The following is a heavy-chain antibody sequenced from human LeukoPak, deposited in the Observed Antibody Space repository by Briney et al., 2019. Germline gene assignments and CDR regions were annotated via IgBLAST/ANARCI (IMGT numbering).Heavy chain of an antibody. Sequence: GGSLRLSCAASGFSFDMFRMTWVRQAPGKGLGWVATIKQDGSETHYVDSVKGRFTISRDNARNTLYLQMTNLRAADTAVYYCAKDLSRAVAADWFDPWDQGSLVTVSS. D-gene: IGHD6-19*01. CDR3: AKDLSRAVAADWFDP. CDR1: GFSFDMFR. J-gene: IGHJ5*02. CDR2: IKQDGSET. V-gene: IGHV3-7*03.